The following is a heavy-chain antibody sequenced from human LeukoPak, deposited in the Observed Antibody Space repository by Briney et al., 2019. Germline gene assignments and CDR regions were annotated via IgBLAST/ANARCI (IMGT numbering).Heavy chain of an antibody. CDR2: IYPADSDT. CDR3: ARNVDY. J-gene: IGHJ4*02. CDR1: GYLFANSW. Sequence: GGSLKISFKGSGYLFANSWIGWVRQMPGKGLEWMGIIYPADSDTRYSPSFQGQVTISADKSTSTAYLQWSSLKASDTAMYYCARNVDYWGQGTLVTVSS. V-gene: IGHV5-51*01.